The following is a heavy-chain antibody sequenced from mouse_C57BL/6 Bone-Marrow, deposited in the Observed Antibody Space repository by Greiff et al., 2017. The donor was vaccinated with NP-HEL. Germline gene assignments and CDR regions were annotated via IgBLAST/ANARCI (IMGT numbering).Heavy chain of an antibody. J-gene: IGHJ1*03. D-gene: IGHD2-1*01. CDR3: AWGNLGDWDFDV. CDR1: GFTIKNTY. CDR2: IDPANGNT. V-gene: IGHV14-3*01. Sequence: VQLQQSVAELVRPGASVKLSCTASGFTIKNTYMHWVKQRPEQGLEWIGRIDPANGNTKYDPKFQGKATITADTSSNTAYLQLSSLTSEDTAIYYCAWGNLGDWDFDVWGTGTTVTVSS.